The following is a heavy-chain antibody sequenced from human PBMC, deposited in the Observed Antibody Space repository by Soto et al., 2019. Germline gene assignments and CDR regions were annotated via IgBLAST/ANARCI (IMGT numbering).Heavy chain of an antibody. CDR3: SRAGAALVRGSIGGFDY. Sequence: QVHLQQWGAGLLKPSETLSLTCAVNGGAFNGYYWTWIRQSPGKGLQWIGEFNHSGTVDYNPSLKSRVTFSIDTSKKQFALTLTSVTAADTAVYYCSRAGAALVRGSIGGFDYWGQGTLVTVSS. CDR1: GGAFNGYY. D-gene: IGHD3-10*01. V-gene: IGHV4-34*01. J-gene: IGHJ4*02. CDR2: FNHSGTV.